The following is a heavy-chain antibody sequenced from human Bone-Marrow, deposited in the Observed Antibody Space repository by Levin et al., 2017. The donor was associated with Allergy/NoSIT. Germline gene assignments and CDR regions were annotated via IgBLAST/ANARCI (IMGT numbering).Heavy chain of an antibody. CDR1: GYTFTSYY. D-gene: IGHD3-3*01. V-gene: IGHV1-46*01. J-gene: IGHJ6*02. CDR2: INPSGGST. Sequence: ASVKVSCKASGYTFTSYYMHWVRQAPGQGLEWMGIINPSGGSTSYAQKFQGRVTMTRDTSTSTVYMELSSLRSEDTAVYYCARDRLLTIFGVVITFEYTYYYYGMDVWGQGTTVTVSS. CDR3: ARDRLLTIFGVVITFEYTYYYYGMDV.